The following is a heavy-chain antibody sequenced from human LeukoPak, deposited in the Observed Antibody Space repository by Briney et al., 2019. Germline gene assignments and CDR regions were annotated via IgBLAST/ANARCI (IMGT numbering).Heavy chain of an antibody. V-gene: IGHV3-21*01. CDR1: EFTFSTYS. CDR3: ARDRNGYYHLDF. D-gene: IGHD3-22*01. Sequence: TGGSLRLSCSSSEFTFSTYSMNSVHQPPRNGLEWVSTITTTVSHIYYAHSVTRQFTISRDNAKNSLYMQMKRLRAEDTAVYYCARDRNGYYHLDFWGQGTLVTASS. J-gene: IGHJ4*02. CDR2: ITTTVSHI.